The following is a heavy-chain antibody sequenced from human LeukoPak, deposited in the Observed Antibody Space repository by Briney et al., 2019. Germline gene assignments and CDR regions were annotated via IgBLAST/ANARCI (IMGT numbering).Heavy chain of an antibody. V-gene: IGHV4-39*07. CDR3: ARGGGLFYDSSGYPPSD. Sequence: PSETLSLTCTVSGGSISSSSYYWGWIRQPPGKGLEWIGSIYYSGSTYYNPSLKSRVTISVDTSKNQFSLKLSSVTAADTAVYYCARGGGLFYDSSGYPPSDWGQGTLVTVS. D-gene: IGHD3-22*01. J-gene: IGHJ4*02. CDR1: GGSISSSSYY. CDR2: IYYSGST.